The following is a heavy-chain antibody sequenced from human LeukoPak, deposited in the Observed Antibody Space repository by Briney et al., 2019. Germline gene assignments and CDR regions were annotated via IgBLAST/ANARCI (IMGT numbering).Heavy chain of an antibody. CDR1: GFAFSTNW. V-gene: IGHV3-74*01. Sequence: GGSLRLSCAASGFAFSTNWMHWVRQAPGKGLVWVSHISTDARTITYADFVKGRFTISRDNSKNTLYLQMNSLRDEDTAVYYCAKGQASVTYKYFFDYWGQGTLVTVSS. CDR2: ISTDARTI. CDR3: AKGQASVTYKYFFDY. J-gene: IGHJ4*02. D-gene: IGHD4-17*01.